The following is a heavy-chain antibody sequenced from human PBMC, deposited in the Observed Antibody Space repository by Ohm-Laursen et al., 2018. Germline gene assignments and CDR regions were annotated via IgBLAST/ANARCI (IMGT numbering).Heavy chain of an antibody. V-gene: IGHV4-59*12. D-gene: IGHD2-2*01. Sequence: GTLSLTCTVSGDSISSYYWSWIRQPAGKGLEWIGYIHYSGNTNYNPSLKSRVTISVDTSKTQFSLKLSSVTAADTAVYYCAREGDRYCSSTSCYYNWFDPWGQGTLVTVSS. CDR2: IHYSGNT. CDR1: GDSISSYY. J-gene: IGHJ5*02. CDR3: AREGDRYCSSTSCYYNWFDP.